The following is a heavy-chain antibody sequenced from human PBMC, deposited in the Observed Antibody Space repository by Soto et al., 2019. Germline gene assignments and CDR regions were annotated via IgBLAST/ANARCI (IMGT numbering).Heavy chain of an antibody. CDR2: ISYDGSNK. CDR3: AKERSSGWEYYYYYYGMDV. J-gene: IGHJ6*02. D-gene: IGHD6-19*01. V-gene: IGHV3-30*18. CDR1: GFTFSSYG. Sequence: GGSLRLSCAASGFTFSSYGMHWVRQAPGKWLEWVAVISYDGSNKYYADSVKGRFTISRDNSKNTLYLQMNSLRAEDTAVYYCAKERSSGWEYYYYYYGMDVWGQGXTVTVSS.